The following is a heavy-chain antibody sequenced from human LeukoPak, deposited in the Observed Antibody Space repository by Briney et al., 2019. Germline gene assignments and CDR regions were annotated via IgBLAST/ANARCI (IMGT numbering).Heavy chain of an antibody. D-gene: IGHD4-11*01. V-gene: IGHV4-38-2*02. J-gene: IGHJ3*02. CDR2: IYPGGRI. CDR1: GGSFRGDYY. Sequence: SETLSLTCTVSGGSFRGDYYWAWIRQPPGKGLEWIGSIYPGGRIYYNPSLKSRVSISIDTSNNDLSLKVTSVTAADTAGYYCARAPWAYGNYVHAFNIWGQGTMVTVSS. CDR3: ARAPWAYGNYVHAFNI.